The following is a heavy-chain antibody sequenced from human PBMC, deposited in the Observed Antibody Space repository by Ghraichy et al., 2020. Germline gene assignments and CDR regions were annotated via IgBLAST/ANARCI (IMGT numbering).Heavy chain of an antibody. CDR3: AKDERAYCGSDCHSRPDS. Sequence: GGSLRLSCAASGFTFSSYGMHWVRQAPDKRLEWVAFIRYDGSNKYYTDSVKGRFTISRDNSKNTLYLQMNSLRAEDTAVYYCAKDERAYCGSDCHSRPDSWGQGTLVTVSS. D-gene: IGHD2-21*02. J-gene: IGHJ4*02. CDR2: IRYDGSNK. CDR1: GFTFSSYG. V-gene: IGHV3-30*02.